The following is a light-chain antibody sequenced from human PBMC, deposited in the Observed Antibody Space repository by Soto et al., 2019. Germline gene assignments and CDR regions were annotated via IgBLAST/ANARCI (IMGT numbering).Light chain of an antibody. J-gene: IGKJ1*01. CDR3: QQYTRSPRT. Sequence: EIVLTQSPGTLSLSPGERATLSCRASQSVSSNYLAWYQQKPGQAPRLLIYGASIRATGIPDRFSGSGSGTDFTLTISRLEPEDSAVYYCQQYTRSPRTFGQGTKVDIK. CDR1: QSVSSNY. V-gene: IGKV3-20*01. CDR2: GAS.